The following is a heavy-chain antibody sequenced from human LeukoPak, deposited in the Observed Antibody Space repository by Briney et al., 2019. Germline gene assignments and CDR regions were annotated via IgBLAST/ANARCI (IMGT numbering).Heavy chain of an antibody. CDR2: INPNSGGT. D-gene: IGHD3-10*01. V-gene: IGHV1-2*02. CDR3: ARDLDRGIRARQANFVGY. J-gene: IGHJ4*02. Sequence: ASVKVSCKASGYTFTGYYMHWVRQAPGQGLEWMGWINPNSGGTNYAQKFQGRVTMTRDTSISTAYMELSRLRSDDTAVYYCARDLDRGIRARQANFVGYWGQGTLVTVSS. CDR1: GYTFTGYY.